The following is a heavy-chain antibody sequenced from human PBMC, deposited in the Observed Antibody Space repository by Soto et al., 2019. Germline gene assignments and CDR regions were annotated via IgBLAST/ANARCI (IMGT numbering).Heavy chain of an antibody. D-gene: IGHD6-13*01. J-gene: IGHJ5*02. Sequence: SETLSLTCTVSGGSISSYYWSWIRQPPGKGLEWIGYIYYSGSTNYNPSLKSRVTISVDTSKNQFSLKLRSVTAADTAVYYCARFYSSPWFDAWGQGTLVTVSS. CDR2: IYYSGST. CDR1: GGSISSYY. CDR3: ARFYSSPWFDA. V-gene: IGHV4-59*01.